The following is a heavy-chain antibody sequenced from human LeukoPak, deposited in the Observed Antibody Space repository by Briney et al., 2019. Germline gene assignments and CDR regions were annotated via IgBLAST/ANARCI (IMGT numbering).Heavy chain of an antibody. CDR2: IYTSGST. V-gene: IGHV4-61*02. CDR1: GGSISSGSYY. Sequence: SQTLSLTCTVSGGSISSGSYYWSWIRQPAGKGLEWIGRIYTSGSTNYNPSLKSRVTISIDTSKNQFSLKLSSVTAADTAVYYCAREARPDYYYYMDVWGKGPRSPSP. CDR3: AREARPDYYYYMDV. D-gene: IGHD6-6*01. J-gene: IGHJ6*03.